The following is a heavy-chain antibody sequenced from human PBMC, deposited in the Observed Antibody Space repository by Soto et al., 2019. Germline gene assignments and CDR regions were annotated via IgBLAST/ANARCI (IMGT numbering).Heavy chain of an antibody. J-gene: IGHJ4*02. D-gene: IGHD6-19*01. CDR1: GVSISSGSFY. CDR3: ARSYSGGHRSEFDY. CDR2: VDSTGTT. V-gene: IGHV4-61*01. Sequence: QVQLQESGPGLVRPSETLSLTCTVSGVSISSGSFYCNWIRQPPGKGLEWIGYVDSTGTTNYSPSLKSRVSVSKDTSKNQFSLKLTSVTAADTAVYYCARSYSGGHRSEFDYWGQGSLVTVSS.